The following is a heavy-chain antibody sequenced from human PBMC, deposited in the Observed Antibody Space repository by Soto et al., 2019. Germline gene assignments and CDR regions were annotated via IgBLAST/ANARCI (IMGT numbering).Heavy chain of an antibody. CDR1: GFTFGGYA. J-gene: IGHJ4*02. Sequence: PGGSLRLSCAASGFTFGGYAMSWFRQAPGKGLECLGFIRGKAYSATTEYAASVRGRFTISRDDSNSIVYLQMNNLKVEDTAVYYCTPGAAGCELRPYSFDYWGKGTLVTASS. D-gene: IGHD1-26*01. CDR3: TPGAAGCELRPYSFDY. V-gene: IGHV3-49*03. CDR2: IRGKAYSATT.